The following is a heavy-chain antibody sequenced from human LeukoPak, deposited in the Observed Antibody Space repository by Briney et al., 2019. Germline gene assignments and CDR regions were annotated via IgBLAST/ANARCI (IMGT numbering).Heavy chain of an antibody. CDR3: ARDFAREFTIDY. CDR1: GFTFSNCN. J-gene: IGHJ4*02. V-gene: IGHV3-48*01. Sequence: GGSLRLSCAASGFTFSNCNMNWVRQPPGKGLQWVSYISSSSNIIYYADSVKGRFTISRDNAKNSLFLQMNSLRAEDTAVYYCARDFAREFTIDYWGQGTLVTVSS. D-gene: IGHD3-10*01. CDR2: ISSSSNII.